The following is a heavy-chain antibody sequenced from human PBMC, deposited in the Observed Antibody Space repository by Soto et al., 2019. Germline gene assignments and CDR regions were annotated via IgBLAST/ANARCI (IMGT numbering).Heavy chain of an antibody. Sequence: SETLSLTCTVSGGSISSYYWSWIRQPPGKGLEWIGYIYYSGSTNYNPSLKSRVTISVDTSKNQFSLKLSSVTAADTAVYYCARAGYNYYYYYYGMDVWGQGTTVTVSS. CDR3: ARAGYNYYYYYYGMDV. CDR2: IYYSGST. J-gene: IGHJ6*02. CDR1: GGSISSYY. D-gene: IGHD5-12*01. V-gene: IGHV4-59*01.